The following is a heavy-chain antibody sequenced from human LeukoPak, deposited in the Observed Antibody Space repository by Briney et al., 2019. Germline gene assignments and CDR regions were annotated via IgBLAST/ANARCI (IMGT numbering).Heavy chain of an antibody. Sequence: ASVKVSCKASGYTFTSYHIHWVRRAPGQGLEWMGIINPNGGSISYAQRLQDRVTMTRDTSTSTVYMELSSLRSEDTAVYYCATGIGSYYDSSAIGDYWGQGTLVTVSS. J-gene: IGHJ4*02. CDR1: GYTFTSYH. CDR2: INPNGGSI. CDR3: ATGIGSYYDSSAIGDY. D-gene: IGHD3-22*01. V-gene: IGHV1-46*01.